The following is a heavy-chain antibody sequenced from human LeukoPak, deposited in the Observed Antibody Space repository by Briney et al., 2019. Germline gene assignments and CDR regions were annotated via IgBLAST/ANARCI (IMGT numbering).Heavy chain of an antibody. CDR2: IYYSGST. CDR1: GGSISSGGYY. J-gene: IGHJ4*02. CDR3: ASGDTNNWYAVFDY. V-gene: IGHV4-31*03. Sequence: PSQTLSLTCTVSGGSISSGGYYWSWIRQHPGKGLEWIGYIYYSGSTYYNPSLKSRVTISADKSKNQFSLKVSSVTAADTAVYYCASGDTNNWYAVFDYWGQGTLVTVSS. D-gene: IGHD6-13*01.